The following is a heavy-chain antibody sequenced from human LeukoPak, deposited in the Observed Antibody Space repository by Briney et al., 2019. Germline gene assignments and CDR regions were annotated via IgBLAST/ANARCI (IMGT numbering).Heavy chain of an antibody. CDR2: INPNSGGT. CDR1: GYTFTGYY. D-gene: IGHD3-22*01. J-gene: IGHJ4*02. CDR3: ARVRYYDSSGYYSFDY. V-gene: IGHV1-2*02. Sequence: ASVTVSCKASGYTFTGYYMHWVRRALGQGLEGMLWINPNSGGTNYAQKFQGRVTMTRDTSISTAYMELSRLRSDDTAVYYCARVRYYDSSGYYSFDYWGQGTLVTVSS.